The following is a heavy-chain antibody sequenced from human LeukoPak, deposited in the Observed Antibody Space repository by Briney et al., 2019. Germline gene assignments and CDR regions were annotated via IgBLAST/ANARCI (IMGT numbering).Heavy chain of an antibody. CDR2: IYTSGST. CDR3: ARVRAGSYYYDSSGYQRRERAFDI. V-gene: IGHV4-61*02. D-gene: IGHD3-22*01. CDR1: DGSINSGSYY. Sequence: SQTLSLTCTVSDGSINSGSYYWNWIRQPAGKGLEWIGRIYTSGSTNYNPSLKSRVTISVDTSKNQFSLKLSSVTAADTAVYYCARVRAGSYYYDSSGYQRRERAFDIWGQGTMVTVSS. J-gene: IGHJ3*02.